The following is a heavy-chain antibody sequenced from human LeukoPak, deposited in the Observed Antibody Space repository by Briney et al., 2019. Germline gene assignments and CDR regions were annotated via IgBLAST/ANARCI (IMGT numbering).Heavy chain of an antibody. D-gene: IGHD6-19*01. CDR3: ARGIAVAGTIFDY. CDR2: IIPIFGTA. J-gene: IGHJ4*02. Sequence: SVKVSCTASGGTFSSYAISWVRQAPGQGLEWMGGIIPIFGTANYAQKFQGRVTITADVSTSTAYMELSSLRSEDTAVYYCARGIAVAGTIFDYWGQGTLVTVSS. CDR1: GGTFSSYA. V-gene: IGHV1-69*13.